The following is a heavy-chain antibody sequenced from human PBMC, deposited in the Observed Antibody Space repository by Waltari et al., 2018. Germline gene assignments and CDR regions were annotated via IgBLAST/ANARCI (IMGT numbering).Heavy chain of an antibody. CDR2: INHSGST. CDR1: YY. Sequence: YYWSGIRQPPGKGLEWSGEINHSGSTNYNPSLKSRVTISVDTSKNQFSLKLSSVTAADTAVYYCARGFSYWGQGTLVTVSS. J-gene: IGHJ4*02. CDR3: ARGFSY. V-gene: IGHV4-34*01.